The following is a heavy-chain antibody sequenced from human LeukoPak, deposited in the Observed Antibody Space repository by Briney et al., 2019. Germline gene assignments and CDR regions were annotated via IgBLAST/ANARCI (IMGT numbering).Heavy chain of an antibody. J-gene: IGHJ4*02. Sequence: SVRVSCKASGGAFSSYAISWVRQAPGQGLEWMGGIIPIFGTANYAQKFQGRVTITTDESTSTAYMELSSLRSEDTAVYYCARELGYSSGWYYYWGQGTLVTVSS. D-gene: IGHD6-19*01. V-gene: IGHV1-69*05. CDR1: GGAFSSYA. CDR3: ARELGYSSGWYYY. CDR2: IIPIFGTA.